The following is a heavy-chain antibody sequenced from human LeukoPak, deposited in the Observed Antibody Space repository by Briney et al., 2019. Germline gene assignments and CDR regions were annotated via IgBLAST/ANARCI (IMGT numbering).Heavy chain of an antibody. Sequence: GGSLRLSCAASGFTFNSNAMHWVRQAPGKGLEWVAVISYDGNNKYYADSVKGRFTISRDNSKNTLYLQMNSLRAEDTAVYYCARVAMGYMDVWGKGTTVTISS. J-gene: IGHJ6*03. CDR2: ISYDGNNK. CDR3: ARVAMGYMDV. V-gene: IGHV3-30*14. CDR1: GFTFNSNA. D-gene: IGHD5-18*01.